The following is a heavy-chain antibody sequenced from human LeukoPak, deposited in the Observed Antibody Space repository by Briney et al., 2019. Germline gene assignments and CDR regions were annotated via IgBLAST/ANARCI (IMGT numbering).Heavy chain of an antibody. J-gene: IGHJ4*02. Sequence: GESLKISCKGSGYDFTSQWIGWVRQLPGKGLEWMGIIYPGDSDTRYSPSFQGQVTISADKSISTAYLQWSSLKASDTAMYYCARHGLSGSLIKPFDYWGQGTLVTVSS. V-gene: IGHV5-51*01. CDR3: ARHGLSGSLIKPFDY. CDR2: IYPGDSDT. D-gene: IGHD1-26*01. CDR1: GYDFTSQW.